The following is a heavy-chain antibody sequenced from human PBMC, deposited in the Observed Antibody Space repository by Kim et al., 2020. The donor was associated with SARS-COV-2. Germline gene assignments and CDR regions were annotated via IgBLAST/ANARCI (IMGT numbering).Heavy chain of an antibody. Sequence: GGSLRLSCAASGFTFSSYAMHWVRQAPGKGLEWVAVISYDGSNKYYADSVKGRFTISRDNSKNTLYLQMNSLRAEDTAVYYCAAGSYYRAFDIWCQGTRV. CDR2: ISYDGSNK. J-gene: IGHJ3*02. CDR3: AAGSYYRAFDI. V-gene: IGHV3-30*04. D-gene: IGHD1-26*01. CDR1: GFTFSSYA.